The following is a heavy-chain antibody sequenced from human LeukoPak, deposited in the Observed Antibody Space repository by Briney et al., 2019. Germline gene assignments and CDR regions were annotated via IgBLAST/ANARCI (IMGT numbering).Heavy chain of an antibody. CDR2: ISSSSSYI. CDR1: GFTFSSYS. V-gene: IGHV3-21*01. D-gene: IGHD6-6*01. Sequence: PGGSLRLSCAASGFTFSSYSMNWGRQAPGKGLGGVSSISSSSSYIYYADSVKGRFTISRDNAKNSLYLQMNSLRAEDTAVYYCARDPEYSSSSEDNDYWGQGTLVTVSS. J-gene: IGHJ4*02. CDR3: ARDPEYSSSSEDNDY.